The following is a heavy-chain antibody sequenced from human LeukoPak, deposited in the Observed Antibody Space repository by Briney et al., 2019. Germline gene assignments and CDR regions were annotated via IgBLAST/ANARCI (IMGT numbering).Heavy chain of an antibody. CDR1: GGSFSGYY. CDR3: ATYMTRDRYLDC. Sequence: SETLSLTCVVYGGSFSGYYWSWVRQPPGKGLEWIGFIYYSGTTYYNPSLKSRITISIDTSKNQFSLKLSSVTAADTAVYYCATYMTRDRYLDCWGQGTLVTVSS. CDR2: IYYSGTT. V-gene: IGHV4-34*01. D-gene: IGHD4-11*01. J-gene: IGHJ4*02.